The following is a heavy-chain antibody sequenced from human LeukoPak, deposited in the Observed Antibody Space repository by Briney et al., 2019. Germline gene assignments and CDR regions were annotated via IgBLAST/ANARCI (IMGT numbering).Heavy chain of an antibody. CDR3: ARVMHWDKPMARGRGMDV. J-gene: IGHJ6*02. D-gene: IGHD5-18*01. V-gene: IGHV1-18*01. Sequence: SVKVSCKASAYTFINDGIAWVRQAPGQGLEWMGWIISYNGNTNYAQKVQGRVTVTTDAPTSTAYMEVRNLRSDDTALYYCARVMHWDKPMARGRGMDVWGQGTTVTVSS. CDR1: AYTFINDG. CDR2: IISYNGNT.